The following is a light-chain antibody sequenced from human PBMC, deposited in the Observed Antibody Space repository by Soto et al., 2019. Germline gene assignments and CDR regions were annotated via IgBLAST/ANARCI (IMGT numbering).Light chain of an antibody. CDR1: SSDVGGYNY. V-gene: IGLV2-11*01. J-gene: IGLJ1*01. CDR3: YSYAGSYTFYA. Sequence: QSALTQPRSVSGSPGQSVTISCTGTSSDVGGYNYVSWYQQYPGKAPKLMIYDVSKRPSGVPDRFSGSKSGNTASLTISGLQAEDEADYYCYSYAGSYTFYAFGTGTKVTVL. CDR2: DVS.